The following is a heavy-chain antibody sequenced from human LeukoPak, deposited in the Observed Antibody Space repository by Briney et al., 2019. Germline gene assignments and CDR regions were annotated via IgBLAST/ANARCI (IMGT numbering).Heavy chain of an antibody. J-gene: IGHJ4*02. CDR2: IYTSEST. Sequence: PSETLSLTCTVSGGPVRSASYYWSWVRQPAGKGLEWIGRIYTSESTSYNPSLKSRVTMSLDTSRNQFSLKLSSVTAADTAVYYCARDAVGISAVGSVWGQGTLVTVSS. V-gene: IGHV4-61*02. CDR3: ARDAVGISAVGSV. D-gene: IGHD6-13*01. CDR1: GGPVRSASYY.